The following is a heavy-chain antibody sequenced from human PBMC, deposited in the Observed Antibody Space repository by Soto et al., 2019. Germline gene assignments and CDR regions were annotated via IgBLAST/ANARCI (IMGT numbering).Heavy chain of an antibody. D-gene: IGHD6-13*01. Sequence: QVQLQQWGAGLLKPSETLSLTCAVYGRSFSGYYWSWIRQPPGKGLEWIGEINHSGSTNYNPSLTTQVPXSXDXXPDLFSLDLSSVTAPDTAVYYCARAYAGNSGVFDYWGQGTLVPVSS. J-gene: IGHJ4*02. CDR3: ARAYAGNSGVFDY. CDR1: GRSFSGYY. V-gene: IGHV4-34*01. CDR2: INHSGST.